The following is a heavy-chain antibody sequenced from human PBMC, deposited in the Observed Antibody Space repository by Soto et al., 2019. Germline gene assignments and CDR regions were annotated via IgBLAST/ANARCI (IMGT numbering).Heavy chain of an antibody. V-gene: IGHV4-61*01. CDR3: ARLNVYLWYFDL. CDR2: IYYSGST. Sequence: QVQLQESGPGLVKPSETLSLTCTVSGGSVSSGSYYWSWIRQPPGKGLECIGYIYYSGSTNYNPSLNSRVTISVDTSKNQFSLKLSSVTAADTAVYYCARLNVYLWYFDLWGRGTLVTVSS. J-gene: IGHJ2*01. CDR1: GGSVSSGSYY. D-gene: IGHD3-10*02.